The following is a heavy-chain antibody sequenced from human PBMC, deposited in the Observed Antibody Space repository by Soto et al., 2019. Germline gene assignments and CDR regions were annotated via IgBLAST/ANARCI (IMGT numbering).Heavy chain of an antibody. V-gene: IGHV5-51*01. D-gene: IGHD2-21*01. J-gene: IGHJ6*02. CDR2: IYPADSDI. Sequence: PGESLKISCKASGYSFSSYWIAWVRQMPGKGLEWMGIIYPADSDIRYSESSEGHVTISVDKSISTAYLQWSSLKASDTAIYYCATSPLPTAYFGMDVWGQGTTVTVSS. CDR3: ATSPLPTAYFGMDV. CDR1: GYSFSSYW.